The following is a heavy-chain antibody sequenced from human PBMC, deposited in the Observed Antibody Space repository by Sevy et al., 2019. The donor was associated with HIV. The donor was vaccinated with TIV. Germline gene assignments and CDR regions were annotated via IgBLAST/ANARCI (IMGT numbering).Heavy chain of an antibody. CDR1: GGSISSSSYY. D-gene: IGHD3-10*01. V-gene: IGHV4-39*01. CDR3: ARHLFTTNYYGSGSYYLVHWFDT. J-gene: IGHJ5*02. CDR2: ISYSGST. Sequence: SETLSLTCTVSGGSISSSSYYWGWIRQPPGKGLEWIGSISYSGSTYYNPSLKSRVTISVDTSKNQFSLKLSSVTAAVTAVYYCARHLFTTNYYGSGSYYLVHWFDTWGQGTLVTVSS.